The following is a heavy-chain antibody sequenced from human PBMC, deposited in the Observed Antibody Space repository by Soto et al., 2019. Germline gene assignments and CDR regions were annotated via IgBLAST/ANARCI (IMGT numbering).Heavy chain of an antibody. Sequence: GGSLRLSCAASGFTFSSYWMSWVRQAPGKGLEWVANIKQDGSEKYYVDSVKGRFTISRDNAKNSLYLQMNSLRAEDTAVYYCARDYGYCTNGVCYLPPPYYYYYYMDVWGKGTTVTVSS. J-gene: IGHJ6*03. D-gene: IGHD2-8*01. V-gene: IGHV3-7*01. CDR2: IKQDGSEK. CDR3: ARDYGYCTNGVCYLPPPYYYYYYMDV. CDR1: GFTFSSYW.